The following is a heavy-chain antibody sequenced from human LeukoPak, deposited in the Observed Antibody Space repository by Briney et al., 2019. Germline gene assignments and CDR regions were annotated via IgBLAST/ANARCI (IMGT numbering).Heavy chain of an antibody. J-gene: IGHJ4*02. V-gene: IGHV3-21*01. CDR3: ARDGINYGLDY. D-gene: IGHD3-10*01. Sequence: GGSLRLSCAASGFTFSSYSMNWVRQAPGKGLEWVSSISSSSSYIYYADSVKGRFTISRDNAKNSLYLQIKSLRAEDTAVYYCARDGINYGLDYWGQGTLVTVSS. CDR1: GFTFSSYS. CDR2: ISSSSSYI.